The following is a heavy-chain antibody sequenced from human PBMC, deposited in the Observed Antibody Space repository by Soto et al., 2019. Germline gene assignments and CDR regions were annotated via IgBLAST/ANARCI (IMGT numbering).Heavy chain of an antibody. CDR2: ISWNSGNI. V-gene: IGHV3-9*01. CDR3: AKDLSYCDTTRWAWWAFEI. Sequence: EVQLVESGGALVQPGRSLTLSCAASGFTFDDSAMHWVRQAPGKGLEWVSSISWNSGNIAYADSVKGRFTISRDNAKNFLYLQMNTLRAEDTALYYCAKDLSYCDTTRWAWWAFEIWGQGSMVTVSS. D-gene: IGHD3-22*01. CDR1: GFTFDDSA. J-gene: IGHJ3*02.